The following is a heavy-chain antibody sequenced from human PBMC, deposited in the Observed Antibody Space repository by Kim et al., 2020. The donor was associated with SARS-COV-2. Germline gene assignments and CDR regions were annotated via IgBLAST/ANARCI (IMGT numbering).Heavy chain of an antibody. J-gene: IGHJ4*02. Sequence: TNYIPSLKSRVTTSVDTSQNQFSLKLSSVTAAETAVYYCARVRDGYNSLDYGGQGTLVTVSS. CDR3: ARVRDGYNSLDY. D-gene: IGHD5-12*01. CDR2: T. V-gene: IGHV4-59*01.